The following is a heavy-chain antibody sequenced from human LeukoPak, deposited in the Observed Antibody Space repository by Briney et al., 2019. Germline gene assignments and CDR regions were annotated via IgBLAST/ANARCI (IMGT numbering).Heavy chain of an antibody. V-gene: IGHV3-23*01. CDR1: GFSFSTNP. D-gene: IGHD3-10*01. CDR3: VKEHVDRAFTRSFEI. CDR2: ISPDRT. J-gene: IGHJ3*02. Sequence: GGSLRLSCAASGFSFSTNPMRWVRQAPGKGLEWVSAISPDRTYYADSVKGRLTISRDNYKNTVDLHINSPRAEDTAIYYCVKEHVDRAFTRSFEIWGQGTVVTVSS.